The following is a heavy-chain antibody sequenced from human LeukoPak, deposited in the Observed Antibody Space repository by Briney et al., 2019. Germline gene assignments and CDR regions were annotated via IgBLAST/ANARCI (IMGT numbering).Heavy chain of an antibody. V-gene: IGHV3-73*01. CDR1: GFTFSVSA. CDR2: IRNKANNYAT. CDR3: TRKSLPIASGQDNWFDP. Sequence: GGSLRLSCAASGFTFSVSAMHGVRQSSGKGLEWVGRIRNKANNYATAYAASVKGRFTISRDDSKNTAYLKMKSLKIEDTAVYYCTRKSLPIASGQDNWFDPWGQGTLVTVSS. J-gene: IGHJ5*02. D-gene: IGHD6-19*01.